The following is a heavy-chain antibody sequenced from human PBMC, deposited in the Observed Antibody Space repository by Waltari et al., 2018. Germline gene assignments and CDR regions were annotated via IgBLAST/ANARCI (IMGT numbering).Heavy chain of an antibody. J-gene: IGHJ6*02. D-gene: IGHD2-15*01. Sequence: QVQLVQSGAEVKKPGSSVKVSCKASGGTFSSYAISWVRPAPGQGLAWMGGIIPIFVPANYAQKCQGRVTITADESTSTAYMELSSLRSEDTAVYYCAREVGRLVVAATKRDSYGMDVWGQGTTVTVSS. CDR2: IIPIFVPA. CDR1: GGTFSSYA. V-gene: IGHV1-69*01. CDR3: AREVGRLVVAATKRDSYGMDV.